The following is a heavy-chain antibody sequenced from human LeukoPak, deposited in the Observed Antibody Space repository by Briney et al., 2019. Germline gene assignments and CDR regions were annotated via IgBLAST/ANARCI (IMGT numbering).Heavy chain of an antibody. V-gene: IGHV4-4*07. Sequence: PSETLSLTRTVSSGSIRSYHWAWIRQPAGKTLEWIGRIYTTGDTDYNPSLKSRVTMSVDTSKNQFSLNLRSVTTADTAFYYCARNGYTKSWTHLDYWGQGILASVSS. D-gene: IGHD3/OR15-3a*01. J-gene: IGHJ4*02. CDR2: IYTTGDT. CDR1: SGSIRSYH. CDR3: ARNGYTKSWTHLDY.